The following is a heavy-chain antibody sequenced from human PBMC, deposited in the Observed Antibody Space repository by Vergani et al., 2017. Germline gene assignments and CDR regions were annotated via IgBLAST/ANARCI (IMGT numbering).Heavy chain of an antibody. Sequence: EVQLVESGGGLVQPGGSLRLSCAASGFTFSSYEMNWVRQAPGKGLEWVSYISSSASTLYYADSVKGRFTISRDNAKNSLYLQMNSLRAEDTAVYYCARQTASDAFDIWGQGTMVTVSS. CDR1: GFTFSSYE. CDR2: ISSSASTL. CDR3: ARQTASDAFDI. V-gene: IGHV3-48*03. D-gene: IGHD5-18*01. J-gene: IGHJ3*02.